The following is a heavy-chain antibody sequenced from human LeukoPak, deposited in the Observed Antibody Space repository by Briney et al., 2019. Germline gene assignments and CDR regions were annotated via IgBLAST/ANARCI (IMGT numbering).Heavy chain of an antibody. Sequence: GASVKVSCKASGYTFTSYGFSWVRQAPGQGLEWMGWISTYYGNTNYAQKLQDRVTMTTDTSTSTAYMELTSLRSDDTAVYYCARVYSTNYYGSGDRPFLFDYWGQGTVVTVSS. V-gene: IGHV1-18*01. D-gene: IGHD3-10*01. J-gene: IGHJ4*02. CDR3: ARVYSTNYYGSGDRPFLFDY. CDR1: GYTFTSYG. CDR2: ISTYYGNT.